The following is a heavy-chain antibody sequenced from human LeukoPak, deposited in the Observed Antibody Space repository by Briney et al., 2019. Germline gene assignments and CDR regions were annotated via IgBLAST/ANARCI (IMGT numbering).Heavy chain of an antibody. CDR2: IYYSGST. Sequence: SETLSLTCAVSGYSISSGYYWSWIRQPPGKGLEWIGYIYYSGSTYYNPSLKSRVTISVDTSKNQFSLKLSSVTAADTAVYYCARESIAVAGRSDYWGQGTLVTVSS. J-gene: IGHJ4*02. CDR3: ARESIAVAGRSDY. CDR1: GYSISSGYY. D-gene: IGHD6-19*01. V-gene: IGHV4-30-4*08.